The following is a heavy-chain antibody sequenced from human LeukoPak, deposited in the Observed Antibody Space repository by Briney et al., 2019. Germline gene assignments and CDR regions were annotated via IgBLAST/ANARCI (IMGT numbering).Heavy chain of an antibody. CDR3: AREGADIVVVPAATPKYYYYMDV. Sequence: ASVKVSCKASGYTFTSYGISWVRQAPGQGLEWMGWISTYNGNTNYAQKLQGRVTMTTDTSPSTAYMELRSLRSDDTAVYYCAREGADIVVVPAATPKYYYYMDVWGKGTTVTISS. D-gene: IGHD2-2*01. CDR1: GYTFTSYG. J-gene: IGHJ6*03. CDR2: ISTYNGNT. V-gene: IGHV1-18*01.